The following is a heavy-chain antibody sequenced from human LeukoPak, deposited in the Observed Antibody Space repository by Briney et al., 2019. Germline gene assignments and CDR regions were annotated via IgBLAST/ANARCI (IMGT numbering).Heavy chain of an antibody. CDR2: LNWDGGTT. V-gene: IGHV3-20*04. J-gene: IGHJ4*02. Sequence: GGSLRLSCAASGFPFDEYGMSWVRQAPGKGLEWVSGLNWDGGTTGYADSVKGRFTISRDNAKNSLFLHMTSLRADDTAVYFCARDLVDYYGSGFDYWGQGTLVIVSS. CDR1: GFPFDEYG. CDR3: ARDLVDYYGSGFDY. D-gene: IGHD3-10*01.